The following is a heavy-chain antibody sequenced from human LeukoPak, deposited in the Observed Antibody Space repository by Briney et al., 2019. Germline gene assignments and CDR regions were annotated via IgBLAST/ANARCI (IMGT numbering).Heavy chain of an antibody. D-gene: IGHD3-22*01. CDR3: AKDYYHNYDSSGPFDY. CDR2: ISGSGGST. J-gene: IGHJ4*02. CDR1: GFTFSSYG. V-gene: IGHV3-23*01. Sequence: PGGSLRLSCAASGFTFSSYGMSWVRQAPGKGLEWVSAISGSGGSTYYADSVKGRFTISRDNSKNTLYLQMNSLRAEDTAVYYCAKDYYHNYDSSGPFDYWGQGTLVTVSS.